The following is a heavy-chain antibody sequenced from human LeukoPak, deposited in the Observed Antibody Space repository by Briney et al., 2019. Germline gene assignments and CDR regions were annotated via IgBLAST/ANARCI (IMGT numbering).Heavy chain of an antibody. V-gene: IGHV1-18*01. Sequence: ASVKVSCKASGYTFTSYGISWVRQAPGQGLEWMGWISAYNGNTNYAQKLQGRVTMTTDTSTSTAYMELRSLRSDDTAVYYCARHSSPFSAEYFQHWGQGTLVTVSS. J-gene: IGHJ1*01. CDR2: ISAYNGNT. D-gene: IGHD6-13*01. CDR3: ARHSSPFSAEYFQH. CDR1: GYTFTSYG.